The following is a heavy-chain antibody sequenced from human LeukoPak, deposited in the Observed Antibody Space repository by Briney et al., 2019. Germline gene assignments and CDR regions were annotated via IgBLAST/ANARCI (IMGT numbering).Heavy chain of an antibody. CDR1: GYTFTSYG. J-gene: IGHJ3*02. D-gene: IGHD3-9*01. V-gene: IGHV1-18*04. Sequence: ASVKVSCKASGYTFTSYGISWVRQAPGQGLEWMGWISAYNGNTNYAQKLQGRVTMTTDTSTSTAYMELRSLRSDDTAVYYCAREPRDILTGYPQDAFDIWGQGTMVTVSS. CDR2: ISAYNGNT. CDR3: AREPRDILTGYPQDAFDI.